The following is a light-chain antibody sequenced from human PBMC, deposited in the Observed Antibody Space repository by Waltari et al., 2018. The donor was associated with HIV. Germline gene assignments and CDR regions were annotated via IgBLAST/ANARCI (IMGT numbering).Light chain of an antibody. CDR2: SKH. V-gene: IGLV1-47*01. CDR3: ATWDDSLSGVL. CDR1: SSNIGGQS. J-gene: IGLJ2*01. Sequence: SVLTQPPSASGTPGQRVTISCSGSSSNIGGQSAFRYQQLPGTPPKLLMHSKHQRPSGVPDRFSDSTSGTSASLAISGLRSEDEADYYCATWDDSLSGVLFGGGTKLTVL.